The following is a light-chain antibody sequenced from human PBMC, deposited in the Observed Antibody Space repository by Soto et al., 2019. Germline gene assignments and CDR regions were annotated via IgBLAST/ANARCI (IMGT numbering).Light chain of an antibody. CDR3: TSYTTSSTLSYV. CDR2: EVS. CDR1: SSDGGGYNY. J-gene: IGLJ1*01. Sequence: QSALTQPASVSGSPGQSITISCTGTSSDGGGYNYVSWYQQHPGKARKLIMYEVSDRPSGVSPRFSGSKSGTSASLTISGLQAEDEADYYCTSYTTSSTLSYVFGTGTKVTVL. V-gene: IGLV2-14*01.